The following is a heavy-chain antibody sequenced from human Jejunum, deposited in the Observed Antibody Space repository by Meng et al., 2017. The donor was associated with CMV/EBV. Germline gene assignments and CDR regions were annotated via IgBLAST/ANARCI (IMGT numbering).Heavy chain of an antibody. CDR3: TRANSDYAITSTPFDP. CDR1: YRFNTYA. CDR2: INVGNGST. D-gene: IGHD3-16*01. V-gene: IGHV1-3*01. Sequence: YRFNTYAMHWVRQAPGQSLEWMGSINVGNGSTKYSQKFQDRLTITIDTSANTASLELSSLSSEDTAVYYCTRANSDYAITSTPFDPWGQGTLVTVSS. J-gene: IGHJ5*02.